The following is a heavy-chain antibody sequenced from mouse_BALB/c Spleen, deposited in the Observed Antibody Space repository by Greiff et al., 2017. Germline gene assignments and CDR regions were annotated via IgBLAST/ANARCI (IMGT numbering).Heavy chain of an antibody. CDR1: GFAFSSYD. Sequence: EVQRVESGGGLVKPGGSLKLSCAASGFAFSSYDMSWVRQTPEKRLEWVAYISSGGGSTYYPDTVKGRFTISRDNAKNTLYLQMSSLKSEDTAMYYCARHYGYYAMDYWGQGTSVTVAS. CDR3: ARHYGYYAMDY. J-gene: IGHJ4*01. D-gene: IGHD1-1*02. CDR2: ISSGGGST. V-gene: IGHV5-12-1*01.